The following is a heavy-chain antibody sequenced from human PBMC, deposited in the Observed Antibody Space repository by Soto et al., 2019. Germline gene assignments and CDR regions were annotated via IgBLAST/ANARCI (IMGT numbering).Heavy chain of an antibody. CDR1: GGSFSGYY. V-gene: IGHV4-34*01. CDR2: INHSGST. J-gene: IGHJ4*02. CDR3: ATGYGRNLDY. D-gene: IGHD5-18*01. Sequence: QVQLQQWGAGLLKPSETLSLTCAIYGGSFSGYYWSWLRQPPGKGLEWIGEINHSGSTNSNPSLKSRATLSADTAKNQFSLKLSSVTAADTAVYYCATGYGRNLDYWGQGTLVTVSS.